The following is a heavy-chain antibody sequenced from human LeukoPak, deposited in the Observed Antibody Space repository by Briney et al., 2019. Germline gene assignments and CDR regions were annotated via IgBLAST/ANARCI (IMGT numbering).Heavy chain of an antibody. CDR1: GFSFSSYR. D-gene: IGHD3-10*01. Sequence: GSLRLSCAASGFSFSSYRMNWVRQAPGKGLEWIGEMNHSGSTNYNPSLKSRVTISVDTSKNQFSLKLSSVTAADTAVYYCARRLGRKFGERFYYYHYMDVWGKGTTVTISS. CDR2: MNHSGST. J-gene: IGHJ6*03. V-gene: IGHV4-34*01. CDR3: ARRLGRKFGERFYYYHYMDV.